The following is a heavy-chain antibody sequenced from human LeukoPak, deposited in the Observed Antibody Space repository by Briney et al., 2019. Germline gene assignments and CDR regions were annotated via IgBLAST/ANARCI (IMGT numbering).Heavy chain of an antibody. CDR1: GFTFSSYW. CDR2: IKQDGSEK. J-gene: IGHJ4*02. D-gene: IGHD3-10*01. Sequence: GGSLRLSCAASGFTFSSYWMSWVRQAPGKGLEWVANIKQDGSEKYYVDSVKGRFTISRDNAKNSLYLQMNSLRAEDTAVYYCAKDQGITMVRGVITYWGQGTLVTVSS. CDR3: AKDQGITMVRGVITY. V-gene: IGHV3-7*03.